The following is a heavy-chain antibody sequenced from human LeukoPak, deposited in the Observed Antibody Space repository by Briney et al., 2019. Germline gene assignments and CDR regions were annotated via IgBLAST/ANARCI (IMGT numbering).Heavy chain of an antibody. J-gene: IGHJ6*03. CDR2: INPNSGGT. CDR1: GYTFTGYY. CDR3: ARSPSPLPYYYYYYMDV. V-gene: IGHV1-2*02. D-gene: IGHD1-26*01. Sequence: ASVKVSCKASGYTFTGYYMHWVRQAPGQGLEWMGWINPNSGGTNYAQKFQGRVTMTRDTSISTAYMELSRLRSDDTAVYYCARSPSPLPYYYYYYMDVWGKGTTVTVSS.